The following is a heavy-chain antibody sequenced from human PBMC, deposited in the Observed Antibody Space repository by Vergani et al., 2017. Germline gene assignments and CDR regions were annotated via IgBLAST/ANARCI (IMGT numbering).Heavy chain of an antibody. J-gene: IGHJ4*02. CDR3: ARGRYACGIAAAGNDY. D-gene: IGHD6-13*01. CDR1: GYTFTSYA. CDR2: INAGNGNT. Sequence: QVQLVQSGAEVKKPGASVKVSCKASGYTFTSYAMHWVRQAPGQRLEWMGWINAGNGNTKYSQKFQGRVTITRDTSASTAYMELSSLRSEDTAVYYCARGRYACGIAAAGNDYWGQGTLVTVSS. V-gene: IGHV1-3*01.